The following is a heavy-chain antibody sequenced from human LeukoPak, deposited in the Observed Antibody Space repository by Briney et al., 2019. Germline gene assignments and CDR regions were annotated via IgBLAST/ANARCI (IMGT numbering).Heavy chain of an antibody. D-gene: IGHD5-24*01. CDR2: IIPIFGTA. J-gene: IGHJ3*02. V-gene: IGHV1-69*13. Sequence: GASVKVSCKASGGTFISYAISWVRQAPGQGLEWMGGIIPIFGTANYAQKFQGRVTITADESTSTAYMELSSLRPEDTAVYYCAREVRMATISDAFDIWGQGTMVTVSS. CDR1: GGTFISYA. CDR3: AREVRMATISDAFDI.